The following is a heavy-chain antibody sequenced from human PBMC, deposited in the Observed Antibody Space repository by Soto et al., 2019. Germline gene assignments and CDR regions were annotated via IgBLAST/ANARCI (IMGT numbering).Heavy chain of an antibody. CDR1: GFTVNGNH. J-gene: IGHJ4*02. CDR2: IFNYGST. V-gene: IGHV3-53*01. Sequence: VQVVESGGGLTQPGGSLRLSCVVSGFTVNGNHVTWVRQAPGKGLQWVSAIFNYGSTYYADFVQGRFAVSRDNSKNTVFLQISRLGEEDTATYSCLGYGGNSVWGQGTVVPVSS. CDR3: LGYGGNSV. D-gene: IGHD4-17*01.